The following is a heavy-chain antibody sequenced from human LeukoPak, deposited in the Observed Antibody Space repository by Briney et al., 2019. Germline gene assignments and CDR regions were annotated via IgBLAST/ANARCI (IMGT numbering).Heavy chain of an antibody. Sequence: RPGGSLRLSCAASGFTFDDYGMSWVRQAPGKGLERVSGINWNGGSTGYADSVKGRFTISRDNAKNSLYLQMNSLRAEDTALYYCAKATIYLVVPAEFDYWGQGTLVTVSS. CDR2: INWNGGST. V-gene: IGHV3-20*04. J-gene: IGHJ4*02. D-gene: IGHD2-2*01. CDR3: AKATIYLVVPAEFDY. CDR1: GFTFDDYG.